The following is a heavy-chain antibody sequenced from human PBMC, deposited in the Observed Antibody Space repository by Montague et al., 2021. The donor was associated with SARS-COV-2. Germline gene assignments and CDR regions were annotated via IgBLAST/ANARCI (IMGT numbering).Heavy chain of an antibody. V-gene: IGHV3-30*04. Sequence: SLILSCAASGFTFSSFAMHWVRQAPVKGLEWVALISDGGNNKYYXDSVKGRFTISRDNSKKMLYLQMNSLRAEDTAVYYCAREVSIMGRGIRLFDYWGQGTSVTVSS. D-gene: IGHD3-10*01. J-gene: IGHJ4*02. CDR2: ISDGGNNK. CDR1: GFTFSSFA. CDR3: AREVSIMGRGIRLFDY.